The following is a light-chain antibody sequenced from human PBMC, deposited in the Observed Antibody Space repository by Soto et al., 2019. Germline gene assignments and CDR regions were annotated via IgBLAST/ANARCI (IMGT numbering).Light chain of an antibody. CDR1: QSVNTK. CDR2: GAS. Sequence: EIVMTQSPATLSVSPGERATLSCRASQSVNTKLAWYQQKPGQPPRLLIYGASTRATGVPARFTDSGSGTDFILTISSLQSEDFAVYYCQQHTDWPPITFGQGTRLEIK. V-gene: IGKV3-15*01. CDR3: QQHTDWPPIT. J-gene: IGKJ5*01.